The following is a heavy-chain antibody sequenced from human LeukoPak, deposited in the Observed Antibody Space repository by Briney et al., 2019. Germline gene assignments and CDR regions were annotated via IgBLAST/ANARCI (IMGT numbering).Heavy chain of an antibody. V-gene: IGHV1-69*06. CDR3: ARDLGFLEWLQSDPNWFDP. D-gene: IGHD3-3*02. Sequence: GASVKVSCKASGGTFSSYAISWVRQAPGQGLEWMGGIIPIFGTANYAQKFQGRVTITADKSTSTAYMELSRLRSDDTAVYYCARDLGFLEWLQSDPNWFDPWGQGTLVTVSS. CDR2: IIPIFGTA. CDR1: GGTFSSYA. J-gene: IGHJ5*02.